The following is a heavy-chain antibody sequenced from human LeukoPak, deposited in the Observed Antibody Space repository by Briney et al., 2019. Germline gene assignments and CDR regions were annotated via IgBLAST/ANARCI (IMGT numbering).Heavy chain of an antibody. D-gene: IGHD3-22*01. Sequence: SETLSLTCTVSSGSISTSNYYWSWIRQPPGKGLEWIGYIYYSGSTNYNPSLKSRVTISVDTSKNRFSLKLSSVTAADTAVYYCARGGYYYDSSGYYYGGVRYFDYWGQGTLVTVSS. V-gene: IGHV4-61*01. CDR3: ARGGYYYDSSGYYYGGVRYFDY. J-gene: IGHJ4*02. CDR2: IYYSGST. CDR1: SGSISTSNYY.